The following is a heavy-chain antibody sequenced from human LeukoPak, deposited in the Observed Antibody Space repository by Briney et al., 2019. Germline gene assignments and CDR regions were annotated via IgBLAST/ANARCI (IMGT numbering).Heavy chain of an antibody. V-gene: IGHV3-23*01. CDR2: ISGSGGST. CDR3: AKRGLTMIVVAAEVDY. J-gene: IGHJ4*02. CDR1: GFTFSSYA. D-gene: IGHD3-22*01. Sequence: GGSLRLSCAASGFTFSSYAMSWVRQAPGKGLEWVSAISGSGGSTYYADSVKGRFTISRDNSKNTLYLQMNSLRAEDTAVYYCAKRGLTMIVVAAEVDYWGQGTLVTVSS.